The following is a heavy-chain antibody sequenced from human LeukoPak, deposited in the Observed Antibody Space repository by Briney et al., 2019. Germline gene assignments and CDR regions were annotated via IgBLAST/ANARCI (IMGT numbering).Heavy chain of an antibody. CDR3: ARGRGESSSWYEDY. J-gene: IGHJ4*02. CDR2: INSDGSST. Sequence: GGSLRLSCAASGFTFGSYWMHWVRQAPGKGLVWVSRINSDGSSTTYADSVKGRFTISRDNAKNTLYLQMNSLRAEGTAIYYCARGRGESSSWYEDYWGQGTLVTVSS. D-gene: IGHD6-13*01. V-gene: IGHV3-74*01. CDR1: GFTFGSYW.